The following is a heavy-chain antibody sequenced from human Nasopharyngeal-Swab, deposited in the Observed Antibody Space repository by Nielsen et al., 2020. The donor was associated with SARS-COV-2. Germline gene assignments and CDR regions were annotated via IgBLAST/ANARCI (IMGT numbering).Heavy chain of an antibody. D-gene: IGHD6-13*01. CDR3: ARSIAAAGNFPRIRVFPDV. V-gene: IGHV4-34*01. CDR2: INHSGST. J-gene: IGHJ6*03. Sequence: RQAPGKGLEWIGEINHSGSTNYNPSLKSRVTISVDTSKNQFSLKLSSVTAADTAVYYCARSIAAAGNFPRIRVFPDVWGKGTTVTVS.